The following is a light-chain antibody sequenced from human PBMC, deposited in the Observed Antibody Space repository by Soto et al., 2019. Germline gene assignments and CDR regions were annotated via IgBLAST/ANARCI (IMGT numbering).Light chain of an antibody. Sequence: QSALTQPASVSGCPGQSITISCTGTSSDVGDYNYVSWYQQPPGKAPKLMIYEVSTRPSGVSNRFSGSKSGNTASLTISGLQAEDEADYYCSSYTSSRPYVFGTGTKVTVL. CDR1: SSDVGDYNY. V-gene: IGLV2-14*01. CDR3: SSYTSSRPYV. CDR2: EVS. J-gene: IGLJ1*01.